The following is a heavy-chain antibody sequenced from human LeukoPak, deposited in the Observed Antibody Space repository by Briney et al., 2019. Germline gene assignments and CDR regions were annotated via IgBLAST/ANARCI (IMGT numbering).Heavy chain of an antibody. CDR2: INPNGGGT. CDR1: GYPFTTYY. J-gene: IGHJ4*02. V-gene: IGHV1-46*01. D-gene: IGHD1-26*01. Sequence: ASVKVSRKASGYPFTTYYMHWVRQAPGQGLEWMGVINPNGGGTSYAQKFQGRLTMTRDTSTSTVYMELSSLRSDDTAVYYCARDPTGSWQWFDYWGRGTLVTVS. CDR3: ARDPTGSWQWFDY.